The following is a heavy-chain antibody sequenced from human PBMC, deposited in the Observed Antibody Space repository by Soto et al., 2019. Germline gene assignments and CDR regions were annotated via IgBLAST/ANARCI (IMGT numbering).Heavy chain of an antibody. V-gene: IGHV3-23*01. CDR1: GFTFSSYA. CDR3: AKDQGDTAMVPDM. Sequence: EVQLLESGGGLVQPGGSLRLSCAASGFTFSSYAMSWVRQAPGKGLEWVSAISGSGGSTYYADFVKGRFTISRDKSKNTMNLQMNSLRAEDTAVYYCAKDQGDTAMVPDMWGQGTMVTVSS. J-gene: IGHJ3*02. D-gene: IGHD5-18*01. CDR2: ISGSGGST.